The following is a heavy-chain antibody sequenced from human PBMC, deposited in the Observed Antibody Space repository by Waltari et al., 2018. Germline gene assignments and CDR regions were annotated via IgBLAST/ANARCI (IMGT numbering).Heavy chain of an antibody. D-gene: IGHD3-10*01. CDR3: LREGGRGAGTYYADY. Sequence: QVQLVQSGAEVKKPGASGKVSCKASGYTFSGHYVHWVRQAPGQRPVRWGWYDAHSGATKYGKKFQGRVPMTRDASIRTAYIEWSSLIFDDRAIYYCLREGGRGAGTYYADYWGLGTGVTVSS. V-gene: IGHV1-2*02. J-gene: IGHJ4*02. CDR2: YDAHSGAT. CDR1: GYTFSGHY.